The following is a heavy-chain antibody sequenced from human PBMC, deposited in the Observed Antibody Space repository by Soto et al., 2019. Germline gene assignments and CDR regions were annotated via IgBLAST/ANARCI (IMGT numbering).Heavy chain of an antibody. CDR2: ISGSGGST. V-gene: IGHV3-23*01. Sequence: VGSLRLSCAASGFTFSSYAMSWVRQAPGKGLEWVSAISGSGGSTCYADSVKGRFTISRDNSKNTLYLQMNSLRAEDTAVYYCAKDHWGWGKGGPTDVWGQGTTVTVSS. CDR1: GFTFSSYA. J-gene: IGHJ6*02. CDR3: AKDHWGWGKGGPTDV. D-gene: IGHD3-16*01.